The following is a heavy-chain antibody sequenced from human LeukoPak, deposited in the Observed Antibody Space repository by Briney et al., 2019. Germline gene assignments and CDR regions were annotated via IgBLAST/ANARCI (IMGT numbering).Heavy chain of an antibody. CDR1: GGTFSSYA. V-gene: IGHV1-69*05. CDR2: IIPIFGTA. CDR3: ATSSRSGSYGIYFDY. Sequence: SVKVSCKASGGTFSSYAISWVRQAPGQGLEWMGGIIPIFGTANYAQKFQGRVTITTDESTSTAYMELSSLRSEDTAVYYCATSSRSGSYGIYFDYWGQGTLVTVSS. J-gene: IGHJ4*02. D-gene: IGHD1-26*01.